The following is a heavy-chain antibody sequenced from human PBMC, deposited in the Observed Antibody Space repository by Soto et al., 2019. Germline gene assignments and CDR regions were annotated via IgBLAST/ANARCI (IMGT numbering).Heavy chain of an antibody. V-gene: IGHV3-30-3*01. CDR2: ISYDGTTK. Sequence: QVQLVESGGGLVQPGRSLRLSCAASGFTLSTYAMHWVRQAPGKGLEWVAVISYDGTTKYYADSVKGRFTISRDNSKNQLYLQMNSLRAEDPAVYYCARDTLRLRSAVKVDCWGRGTQVIVSS. J-gene: IGHJ4*02. CDR3: ARDTLRLRSAVKVDC. D-gene: IGHD3-16*01. CDR1: GFTLSTYA.